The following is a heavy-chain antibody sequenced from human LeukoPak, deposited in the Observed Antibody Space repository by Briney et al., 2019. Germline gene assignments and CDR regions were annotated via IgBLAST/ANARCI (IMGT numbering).Heavy chain of an antibody. D-gene: IGHD3-10*01. CDR3: ARDIYGSGSYSGGYFDY. CDR2: INPNSGGT. J-gene: IGHJ4*02. V-gene: IGHV1-2*02. Sequence: ASVKVSCKASGYTFTDYYMHWVRQAPGQGLEWMGWINPNSGGTNYAQNFQGRVTMTRDTSTSTVYMELSSLRSEDTAVYYCARDIYGSGSYSGGYFDYWGQGTLVTVSS. CDR1: GYTFTDYY.